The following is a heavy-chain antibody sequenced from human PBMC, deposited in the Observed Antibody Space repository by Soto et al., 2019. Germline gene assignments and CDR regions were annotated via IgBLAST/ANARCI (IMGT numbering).Heavy chain of an antibody. D-gene: IGHD3-22*01. V-gene: IGHV3-13*04. Sequence: EVQLEESGGGLVQPGGSLRLSCAASGFTFSSYDMHWVRQVTGKGLEWVSTFGSSGDTYYPGSLKGRFTISRENAKNSLYRQMNSLRAEDTAVYYCARGGASHNSGYYYFGLWGQGTLVNVSS. CDR2: FGSSGDT. CDR1: GFTFSSYD. J-gene: IGHJ4*02. CDR3: ARGGASHNSGYYYFGL.